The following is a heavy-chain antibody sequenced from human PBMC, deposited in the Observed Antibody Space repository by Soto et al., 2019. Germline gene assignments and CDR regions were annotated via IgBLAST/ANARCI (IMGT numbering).Heavy chain of an antibody. Sequence: QITLKESGPTLVKPTQTLTLTRTFSGFSLSTGGLGVGWIRQPPGKALEWLALIYWDGDRRYRPSLMSRLTIAKDTPKNQVDITTTNRAPVDTATYYCVHSRCGGDCLQSYSSHYYYGMDIWCQGTTVTVSS. CDR3: VHSRCGGDCLQSYSSHYYYGMDI. J-gene: IGHJ6*02. CDR1: GFSLSTGGLG. V-gene: IGHV2-5*02. CDR2: IYWDGDR. D-gene: IGHD2-21*02.